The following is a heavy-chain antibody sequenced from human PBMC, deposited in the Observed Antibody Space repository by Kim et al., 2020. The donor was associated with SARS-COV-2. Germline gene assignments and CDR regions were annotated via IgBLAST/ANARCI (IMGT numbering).Heavy chain of an antibody. CDR3: ARHKEAAADSPVKSNGMDV. CDR2: IDPSDSYT. V-gene: IGHV5-10-1*01. D-gene: IGHD6-13*01. CDR1: GYSFTSYW. Sequence: GESLKISCKGSGYSFTSYWISWVRQMPGKGLEWMGRIDPSDSYTNYSPSFQGHVTISADKSISTAYLQWSSLKASDTAMYYCARHKEAAADSPVKSNGMDVWGQGTTVTVSS. J-gene: IGHJ6*02.